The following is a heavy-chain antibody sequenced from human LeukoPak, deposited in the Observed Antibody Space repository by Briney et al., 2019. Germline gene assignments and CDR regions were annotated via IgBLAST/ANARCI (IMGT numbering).Heavy chain of an antibody. V-gene: IGHV1-69*13. D-gene: IGHD2-15*01. Sequence: GASVKVSCKASGGTFSSYAINWVRQAPGQGLEWMGGITPMFGTAKYAQKFQGRVTITADESTSTAYIELSSLRSEDTAVYYCATASPRVVAATPFDYWGQGTLVTVSS. J-gene: IGHJ4*02. CDR2: ITPMFGTA. CDR3: ATASPRVVAATPFDY. CDR1: GGTFSSYA.